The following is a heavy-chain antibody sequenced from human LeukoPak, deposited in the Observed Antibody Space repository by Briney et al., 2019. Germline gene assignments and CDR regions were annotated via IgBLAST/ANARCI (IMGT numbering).Heavy chain of an antibody. D-gene: IGHD6-13*01. V-gene: IGHV1-69*05. CDR3: ARDGSSSWYFDY. CDR2: IIPIFGTA. CDR1: GGTFSSYA. J-gene: IGHJ4*02. Sequence: GSSVKVSCKASGGTFSSYAVSWVRQAPGQGLEWKGGIIPIFGTANYAQKFPGRVTITTDESTSTAYLELSSLRSEDTAVYYCARDGSSSWYFDYWGQGTLVTVSS.